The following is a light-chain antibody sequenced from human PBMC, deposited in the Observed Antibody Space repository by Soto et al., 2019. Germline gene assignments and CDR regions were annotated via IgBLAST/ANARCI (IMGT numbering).Light chain of an antibody. V-gene: IGKV3-11*01. CDR1: QSVSSY. Sequence: EIVLTQSPATLSLSPGERATLSCRASQSVSSYFAWYQQKPGQAPRLLIYDTSNRVTGIPARFSGSGSGTDFTLTISSLEPEDFAVYYCQQRSNWTLTFGQGTKVEIK. CDR3: QQRSNWTLT. J-gene: IGKJ1*01. CDR2: DTS.